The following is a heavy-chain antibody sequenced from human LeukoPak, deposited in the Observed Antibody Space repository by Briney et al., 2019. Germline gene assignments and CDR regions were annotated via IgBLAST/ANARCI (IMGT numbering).Heavy chain of an antibody. J-gene: IGHJ3*02. CDR2: INQNGGKI. D-gene: IGHD3-10*01. CDR1: GFTFSNDW. V-gene: IGHV3-7*01. CDR3: VRDLSPSASGNYYDAFDI. Sequence: GGSLRLSCAASGFTFSNDWMIWVRRAPGKGLEWVANINQNGGKIYYVDSVKGRFTISRDNAKNSLYLQMNSLRAEDTAIYYCVRDLSPSASGNYYDAFDIWGQGTMVTVSS.